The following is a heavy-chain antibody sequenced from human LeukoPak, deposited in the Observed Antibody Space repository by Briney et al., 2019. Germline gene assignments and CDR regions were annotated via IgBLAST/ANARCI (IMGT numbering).Heavy chain of an antibody. CDR3: AKEIYCSGGTCYKAFDY. D-gene: IGHD2-15*01. CDR2: ISYDGSNK. V-gene: IGHV3-30*04. Sequence: GRSLRLSCAASGFTFSNYAIHWVRQAPGKGLEWVAVISYDGSNKYYADSVKGRFTISRDNSKNTLYLQMNSLRAEDTAVYYCAKEIYCSGGTCYKAFDYWGQGTLVTVSS. CDR1: GFTFSNYA. J-gene: IGHJ4*02.